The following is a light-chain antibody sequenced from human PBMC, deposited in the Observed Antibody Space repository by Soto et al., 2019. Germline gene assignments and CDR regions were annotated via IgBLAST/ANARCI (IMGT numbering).Light chain of an antibody. V-gene: IGKV1-5*03. CDR2: EAS. CDR3: QQYNSYSET. CDR1: QSIGSW. Sequence: DLQMTQSPSTLSASVGDRVTITCRASQSIGSWLAWYQQKPGKAPRLLIYEASSLQSGVPSRFSGSGSGTEFTLTVSSLQPDDFATYYCQQYNSYSETFGQGTKLEIK. J-gene: IGKJ2*01.